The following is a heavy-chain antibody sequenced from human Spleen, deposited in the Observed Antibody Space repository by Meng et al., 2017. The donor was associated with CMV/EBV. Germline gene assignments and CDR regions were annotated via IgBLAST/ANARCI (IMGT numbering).Heavy chain of an antibody. V-gene: IGHV1-69*04. Sequence: SCPAAGGFSTDNGLTWVRQAPGLGLEWMGNITPILGTTHYAQKFQHRLTINADKSTGTVYMELSSLRSEDTAVYYCARPAMGNWFDPWGQGTLVTVSS. CDR3: ARPAMGNWFDP. J-gene: IGHJ5*02. CDR1: GGFSTDNG. D-gene: IGHD1-26*01. CDR2: ITPILGTT.